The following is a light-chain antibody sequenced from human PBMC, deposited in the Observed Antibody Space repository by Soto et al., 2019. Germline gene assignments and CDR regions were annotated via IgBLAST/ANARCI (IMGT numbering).Light chain of an antibody. CDR2: NAV. CDR3: QQANSLPYT. CDR1: QGIRSW. J-gene: IGKJ2*01. Sequence: DIQMTQSPSSVSASVGDRVTITCRASQGIRSWLAWYQQKSGKAPKLLIYNAVSLQSGVPSRFSGSGSGTDFTLTINSLQPEDSATYYCQQANSLPYTFGQGTKLEIK. V-gene: IGKV1-12*01.